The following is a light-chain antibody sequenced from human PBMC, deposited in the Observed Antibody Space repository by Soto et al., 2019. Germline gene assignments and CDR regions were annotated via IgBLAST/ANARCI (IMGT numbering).Light chain of an antibody. CDR1: SSTIGAGYD. J-gene: IGLJ1*01. CDR2: GNS. CDR3: QSYDSSLSGYV. Sequence: QSVLTQPPSVSGAPGQRVTLSCTGSSSTIGAGYDVHWYQQLPGTAPKLLIYGNSNRPSGVPDRFSGSKSGTSASLAITGLQAEDDDDYYCQSYDSSLSGYVFGTGTKLTVL. V-gene: IGLV1-40*01.